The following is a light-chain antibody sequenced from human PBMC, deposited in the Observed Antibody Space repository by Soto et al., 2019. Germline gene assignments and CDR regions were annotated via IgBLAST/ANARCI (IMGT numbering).Light chain of an antibody. J-gene: IGKJ5*01. CDR3: QQYESSPIT. Sequence: IVLTQSPGILSLSPGEGATLSCRASQSLSNFFLAWYQQKPGQAPRLLIYGTSIRATGIPDRFSGSGSETDFTLTVSRLEPEDFAVYYCQQYESSPITFGQGTRLEIK. V-gene: IGKV3-20*01. CDR2: GTS. CDR1: QSLSNFF.